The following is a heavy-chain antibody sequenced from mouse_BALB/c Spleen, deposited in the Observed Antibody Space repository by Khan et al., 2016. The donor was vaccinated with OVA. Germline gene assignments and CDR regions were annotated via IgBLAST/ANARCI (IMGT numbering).Heavy chain of an antibody. CDR3: VRGGAAYYRNDGGAMEY. Sequence: QIQLVQSGPELKKPGETVRISCKASGYTFTTAGIQWVQKMPGKGLKWIGWINTHSGVPKYAEDFTGRFAFSLEISVSTAYLQITNLNNEDTATYCWVRGGAAYYRNDGGAMEYWGQGTSVTVSS. J-gene: IGHJ4*01. CDR1: GYTFTTAG. CDR2: INTHSGVP. D-gene: IGHD2-14*01. V-gene: IGHV9-4*02.